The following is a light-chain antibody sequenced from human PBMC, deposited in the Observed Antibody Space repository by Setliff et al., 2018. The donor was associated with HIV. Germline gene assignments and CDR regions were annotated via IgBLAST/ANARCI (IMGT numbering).Light chain of an antibody. Sequence: QAVVTQAPSLTVSPGGTVTLTCASSTGAVTSSYYPSWFQQKPGQAPRPLIYYTNNRHSWTPARISGSLLGGKAALTLSNVQPEDEAEYYCLLFFANDYVFGSGTKVTVL. CDR1: TGAVTSSYY. CDR2: YTN. J-gene: IGLJ1*01. V-gene: IGLV7-43*01. CDR3: LLFFANDYV.